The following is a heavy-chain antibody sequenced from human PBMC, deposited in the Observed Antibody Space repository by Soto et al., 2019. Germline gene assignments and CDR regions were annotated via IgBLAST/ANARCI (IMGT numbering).Heavy chain of an antibody. Sequence: GASVKVSCKASGFNFGSSAIQWVRQARGHRLEWIGWIVNGSGDTKYAQKFEERVTMSRDMSTSTAYMELNNLISDDTAVYYCAREIRSGYYKYWYFDLWGRGTLVTVSS. J-gene: IGHJ2*01. V-gene: IGHV1-58*02. CDR2: IVNGSGDT. CDR3: AREIRSGYYKYWYFDL. CDR1: GFNFGSSA. D-gene: IGHD3-3*01.